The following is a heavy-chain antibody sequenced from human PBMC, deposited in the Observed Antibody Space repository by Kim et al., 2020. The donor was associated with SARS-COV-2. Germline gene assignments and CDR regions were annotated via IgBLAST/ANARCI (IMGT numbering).Heavy chain of an antibody. CDR3: ARGPPVLLWFGELSTPPDY. CDR1: GGSFSGYY. CDR2: INHSGST. V-gene: IGHV4-34*01. Sequence: SETLSLTCAVYGGSFSGYYWSWIRQPPGKGLEWIGEINHSGSTNYNPSLKSRVTISVDTSKNQFSLKLSSVTAADTAVYYCARGPPVLLWFGELSTPPDYWGQGTLVTVSS. J-gene: IGHJ4*02. D-gene: IGHD3-10*01.